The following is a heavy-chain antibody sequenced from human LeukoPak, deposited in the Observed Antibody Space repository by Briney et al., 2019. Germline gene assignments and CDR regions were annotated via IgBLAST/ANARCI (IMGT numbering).Heavy chain of an antibody. V-gene: IGHV1-69*02. CDR2: IIPILGIA. D-gene: IGHD5-24*01. Sequence: KVSCKASGGTFSSYTISWVRQAPGQGLEWMGRIIPILGIANYAQKFQGRVTITADKSTSAAYMELSSLRSEDTAVYYCARRDGYNPFDYWGQGTLVTVSS. J-gene: IGHJ4*02. CDR3: ARRDGYNPFDY. CDR1: GGTFSSYT.